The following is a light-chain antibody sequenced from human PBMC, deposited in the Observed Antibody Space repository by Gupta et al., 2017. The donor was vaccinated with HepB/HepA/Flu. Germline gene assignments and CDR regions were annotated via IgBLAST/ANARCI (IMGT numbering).Light chain of an antibody. CDR1: QSVSSY. CDR3: QQRRNWPPIT. J-gene: IGKJ4*01. Sequence: EIVLTQSPATLSLSPGERATLSCRASQSVSSYLAWYQQKPGQAPRLLIYDASNRDTGIPARFSGSGCGKDLSLTISSREQEDFAVYYCQQRRNWPPITFGGGTXVEIK. V-gene: IGKV3-11*01. CDR2: DAS.